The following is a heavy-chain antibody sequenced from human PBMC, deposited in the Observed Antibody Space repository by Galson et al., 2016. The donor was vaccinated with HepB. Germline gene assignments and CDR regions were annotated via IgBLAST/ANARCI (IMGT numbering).Heavy chain of an antibody. J-gene: IGHJ3*02. V-gene: IGHV1-2*02. CDR1: GYTFTGYY. D-gene: IGHD5-12*01. CDR3: AIGYGAETPGDAFDI. Sequence: SCKASGYTFTGYYLHWIRQAPGQGLEWMGWIDPNGGGSNYPQRLQGRVTMTRDMPIITAYMELRRLTSDDTAVYYCAIGYGAETPGDAFDIWGRGTVVTVSS. CDR2: IDPNGGGS.